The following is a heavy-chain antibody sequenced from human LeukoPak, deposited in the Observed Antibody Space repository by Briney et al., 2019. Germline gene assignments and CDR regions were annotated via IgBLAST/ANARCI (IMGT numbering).Heavy chain of an antibody. CDR3: ARGRIGEAGYSYGRYYYYGMDV. D-gene: IGHD5-18*01. CDR2: IYYSGST. CDR1: GGSISSSSYY. Sequence: PSETLSLTCTVSGGSISSSSYYWGWIRQPPGKGLEWIGSIYYSGSTYYNPSLNSRFTISVDTSKNQFSLKLSSVTAADTAVYYCARGRIGEAGYSYGRYYYYGMDVWGQGTTVTVSS. J-gene: IGHJ6*02. V-gene: IGHV4-39*01.